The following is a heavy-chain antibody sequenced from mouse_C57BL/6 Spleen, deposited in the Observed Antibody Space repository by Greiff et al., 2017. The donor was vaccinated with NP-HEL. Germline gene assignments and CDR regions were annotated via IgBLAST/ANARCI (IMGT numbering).Heavy chain of an antibody. V-gene: IGHV1-69*01. D-gene: IGHD1-1*01. CDR2: IDPSDSYT. Sequence: QVQLKQPGAELVMPGASVKLSCKASGYTFTSYWMHWVKQRPGQGLEWIGEIDPSDSYTNYNQKFKGKSTLTVDKSSSTAYMQLSSLTSEDSAVYYCARGDRDGSREFAYWGQGTLVTVSA. CDR3: ARGDRDGSREFAY. J-gene: IGHJ3*01. CDR1: GYTFTSYW.